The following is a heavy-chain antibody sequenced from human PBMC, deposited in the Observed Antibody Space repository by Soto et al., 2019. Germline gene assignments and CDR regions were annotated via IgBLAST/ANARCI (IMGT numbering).Heavy chain of an antibody. CDR2: INPNSGGT. J-gene: IGHJ4*02. CDR3: ARVGEVAGPFDY. D-gene: IGHD6-19*01. CDR1: GYTFTGYY. Sequence: ASLKFSCKSSGYTFTGYYMHWVRQAPGQGLDWMGWINPNSGGTNYAQKFQGRVTMTRDTSISTAYMELSRPRSDDTAVYYCARVGEVAGPFDYWDQGTLVTVSS. V-gene: IGHV1-2*02.